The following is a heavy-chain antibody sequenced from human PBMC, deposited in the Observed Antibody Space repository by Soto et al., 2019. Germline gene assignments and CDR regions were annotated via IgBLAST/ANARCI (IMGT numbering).Heavy chain of an antibody. V-gene: IGHV3-23*01. D-gene: IGHD3-3*01. CDR3: AKSTAIFGVVIIGTDYFDY. Sequence: GGSLRLSCAASGFTFSSYAMSWVRQAPGKGLEWVSAISGSGGSTYYADSVKGRLTISRDNSKNTLFLQMNSLMAEDTGVYYCAKSTAIFGVVIIGTDYFDYWGQGTLVTVSS. CDR1: GFTFSSYA. J-gene: IGHJ4*02. CDR2: ISGSGGST.